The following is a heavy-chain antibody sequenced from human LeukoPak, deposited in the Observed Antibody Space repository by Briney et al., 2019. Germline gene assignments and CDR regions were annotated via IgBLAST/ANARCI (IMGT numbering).Heavy chain of an antibody. J-gene: IGHJ4*02. CDR3: ARPRPDYGGNPSFAGPFDY. V-gene: IGHV4-59*08. CDR2: IYYSGST. Sequence: SETLSLTCTVSGGSISSYYWSWIRQPPGKGLEWIGYIYYSGSTNYNPSLKSRVTISVDTSKNQFSLKPSSVTAADTAVYYCARPRPDYGGNPSFAGPFDYWGQGTLVTVSS. D-gene: IGHD4-23*01. CDR1: GGSISSYY.